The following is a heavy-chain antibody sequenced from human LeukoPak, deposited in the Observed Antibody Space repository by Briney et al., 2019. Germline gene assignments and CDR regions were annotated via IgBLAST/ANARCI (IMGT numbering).Heavy chain of an antibody. Sequence: ASVKVSCKASGYTFTSYGISWVRQAPGQGLEWMGWISAYNGNTNYAQKLQGRVTMTTDTSTSTAYMELRSLRSDDTAVYYCARGPFAARPPDDALVVTHFGYWGQGTLVTVSS. J-gene: IGHJ4*02. CDR1: GYTFTSYG. CDR2: ISAYNGNT. V-gene: IGHV1-18*01. CDR3: ARGPFAARPPDDALVVTHFGY. D-gene: IGHD4-23*01.